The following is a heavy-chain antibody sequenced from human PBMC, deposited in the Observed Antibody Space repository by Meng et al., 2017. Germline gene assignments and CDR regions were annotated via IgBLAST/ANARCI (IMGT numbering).Heavy chain of an antibody. Sequence: QGQLQESGPGLVKPSQTLSLTCTVSGGSISSGGYYWSWIRQHPGKGLEWIGYIYYSGSTYYNPSLKSRVTISVDTSKNQFSLKLSSVTAADTAVYYCARDQGGSGSFGFAFDIWGQGTMVTVSS. CDR1: GGSISSGGYY. J-gene: IGHJ3*02. CDR2: IYYSGST. D-gene: IGHD6-19*01. V-gene: IGHV4-31*03. CDR3: ARDQGGSGSFGFAFDI.